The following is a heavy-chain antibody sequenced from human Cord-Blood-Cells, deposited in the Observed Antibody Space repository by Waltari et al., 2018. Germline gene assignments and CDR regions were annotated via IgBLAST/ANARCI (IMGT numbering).Heavy chain of an antibody. Sequence: QLQLQESGQGLVKPSETLSLTCTVSGGSISSSSYYWGWIRQTPGKGLEWIGSIYYSGRTYYPPSLTGRVTFSVAPSTILFPLKLSSVTAADTAVYYCAINLDFSWLLSAFDIWGQGTMVTVSS. CDR3: AINLDFSWLLSAFDI. CDR2: IYYSGRT. CDR1: GGSISSSSYY. J-gene: IGHJ3*02. V-gene: IGHV4-39*01. D-gene: IGHD3-9*01.